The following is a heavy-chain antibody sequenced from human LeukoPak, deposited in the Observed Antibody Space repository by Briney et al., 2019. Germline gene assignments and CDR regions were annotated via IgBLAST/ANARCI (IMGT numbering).Heavy chain of an antibody. J-gene: IGHJ5*02. CDR1: GGSVSSGSYY. CDR3: ARANDAYNWFDP. V-gene: IGHV4-61*01. Sequence: SETLSLTCTVSGGSVSSGSYYWSWIRQPPGKGLEWIGYIYYSGSTNYNPSLKSRVTISIDTSKNQLSLKLSSVTAADTAVYYCARANDAYNWFDPWGQGTLVTVSS. CDR2: IYYSGST.